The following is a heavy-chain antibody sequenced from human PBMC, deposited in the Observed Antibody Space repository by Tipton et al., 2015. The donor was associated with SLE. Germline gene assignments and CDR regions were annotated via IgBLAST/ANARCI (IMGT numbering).Heavy chain of an antibody. CDR2: TSKSGST. J-gene: IGHJ3*02. CDR3: AATLDVLDI. V-gene: IGHV4-30-4*08. Sequence: TLSLTCTVSGGSISSDDYYWTWIRQHPGKGLEWIGYTSKSGSTFYNPSLESRVAISVDMSKNEFSLKLTAVTAADTAVYYCAATLDVLDIWGQGTMITVSS. CDR1: GGSISSDDYY.